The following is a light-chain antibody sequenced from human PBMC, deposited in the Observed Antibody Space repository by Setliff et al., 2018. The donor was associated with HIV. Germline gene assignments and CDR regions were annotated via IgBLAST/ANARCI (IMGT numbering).Light chain of an antibody. J-gene: IGLJ1*01. CDR2: HVN. CDR3: CSHAGSHSYV. Sequence: QSALAQPRSVSGSPGQSVTISCTGTSSDIGNSDYVSWYQQPPDKAPKLMIYHVNNRPSGVPDRFSGSKSGNTASLTISGLQAEDEADYYCCSHAGSHSYVFATGTKV. CDR1: SSDIGNSDY. V-gene: IGLV2-11*01.